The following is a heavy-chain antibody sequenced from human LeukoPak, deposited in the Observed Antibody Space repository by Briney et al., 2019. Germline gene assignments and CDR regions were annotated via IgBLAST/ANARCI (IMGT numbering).Heavy chain of an antibody. CDR1: GGTFSSYA. CDR3: AREMVYDSYYYYYMDV. J-gene: IGHJ6*03. CDR2: IIPIFGTA. V-gene: IGHV1-69*05. Sequence: SVKVSCKASGGTFSSYAISWVRQAPGQGLEWMGRIIPIFGTANYAQKFQGRVTITTDESTSTAYMELSSLRSVDTAVYYCAREMVYDSYYYYYMDVWGKGTTVTVSS. D-gene: IGHD2-8*01.